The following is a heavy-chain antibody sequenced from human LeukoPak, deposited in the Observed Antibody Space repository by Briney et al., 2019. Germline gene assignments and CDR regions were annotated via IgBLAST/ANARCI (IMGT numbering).Heavy chain of an antibody. CDR1: GFTFSSYS. D-gene: IGHD3-22*01. CDR2: ISSSSSYI. CDR3: ASERSGYYFFDY. V-gene: IGHV3-21*01. Sequence: GGSLRLSCAASGFTFSSYSMNWVRQAPGKGLEWVSSISSSSSYIYYADSAKGRFTISRDNAKNSLYLQMNSLRAEDTAVYYCASERSGYYFFDYWGQGTLVTVSS. J-gene: IGHJ4*02.